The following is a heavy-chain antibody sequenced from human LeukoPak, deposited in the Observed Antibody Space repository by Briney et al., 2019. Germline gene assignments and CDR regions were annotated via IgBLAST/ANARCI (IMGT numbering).Heavy chain of an antibody. CDR2: IYSGGST. V-gene: IGHV3-53*01. J-gene: IGHJ1*01. CDR1: GFTVSSNY. D-gene: IGHD6-13*01. CDR3: ARITYSSSWYEAYFQH. Sequence: GGSLRLSCAASGFTVSSNYMSWVRQAPGKGLEWVSVIYSGGSTYYADSVKGRFTISRDNSKNTLYLQMNSLRAEDTAVYYCARITYSSSWYEAYFQHWGQGTLVTVSS.